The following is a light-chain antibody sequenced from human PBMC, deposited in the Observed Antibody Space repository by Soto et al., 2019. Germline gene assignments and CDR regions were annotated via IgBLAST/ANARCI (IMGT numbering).Light chain of an antibody. V-gene: IGLV1-40*01. J-gene: IGLJ2*01. CDR3: QPYGRRLRVV. CDR2: GNS. CDR1: SSNIGAGYD. Sequence: QPVLTQPPSVSGAPGQRVTISCTGSSSNIGAGYDVHWYQQLPGTAPQLLIHGNSKRPSGVPDPFSGSKSGPSASLAITGLQAEDEAVRYCQPYGRRLRVVLGGGTKLTVL.